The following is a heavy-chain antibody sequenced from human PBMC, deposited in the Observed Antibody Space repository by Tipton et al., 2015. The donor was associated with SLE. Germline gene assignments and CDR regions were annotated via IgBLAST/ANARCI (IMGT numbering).Heavy chain of an antibody. J-gene: IGHJ4*02. Sequence: PGLVKPSQTLSLTCAISGDSVSSNSAAWNWIRQSPSRGLEWLGRTYYRSKWYNEYAGSVKSRITINPDTSKNQFSLKLSSVTAADTAVYYCIAAAGLLFDYWGQGTLVTVSS. D-gene: IGHD6-13*01. CDR3: IAAAGLLFDY. V-gene: IGHV6-1*01. CDR1: GDSVSSNSAA. CDR2: TYYRSKWYN.